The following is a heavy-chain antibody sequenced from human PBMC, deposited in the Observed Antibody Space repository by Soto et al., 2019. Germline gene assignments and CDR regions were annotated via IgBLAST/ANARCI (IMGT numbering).Heavy chain of an antibody. V-gene: IGHV5-51*01. CDR2: IYPGDSDT. Sequence: ESLKISCSTSGYNFRTFWIGWVRQMPGKGLEWMGIIYPGDSDTRYSPSFQGQVTISADKSISTAYLQWSSLKASDTAMYYCGTLERLPDDAFDIWGQGTIVTVSS. CDR3: GTLERLPDDAFDI. CDR1: GYNFRTFW. D-gene: IGHD1-1*01. J-gene: IGHJ3*02.